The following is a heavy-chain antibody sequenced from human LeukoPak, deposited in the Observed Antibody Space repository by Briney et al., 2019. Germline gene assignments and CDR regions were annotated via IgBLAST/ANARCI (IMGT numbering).Heavy chain of an antibody. J-gene: IGHJ4*02. V-gene: IGHV3-23*01. CDR1: GFTSSSYA. CDR2: ISGGNT. Sequence: GGSLRLSCEASGFTSSSYAMSWARQAPGKGLEWVSLISGGNTYYADSVKGRFTISRDNSKNTLYLQMSSLRVEDTAVYYCAKDAPGGSHWPTWGQGTLVTVSS. CDR3: AKDAPGGSHWPT. D-gene: IGHD1-26*01.